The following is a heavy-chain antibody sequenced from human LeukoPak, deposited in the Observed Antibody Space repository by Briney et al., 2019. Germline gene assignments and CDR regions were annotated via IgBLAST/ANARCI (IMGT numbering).Heavy chain of an antibody. CDR2: ISGSGGST. J-gene: IGHJ4*02. CDR3: ARAEIQLWLQR. Sequence: PGGSLILSCAASGFTFSSYAMSWVRQAPGKGLEWVSAISGSGGSTYYADSVKGRFTISRDNSKNTLYLQMNSLRAEDTAVYYCARAEIQLWLQRWGQGTLVTVSS. D-gene: IGHD5-18*01. V-gene: IGHV3-23*01. CDR1: GFTFSSYA.